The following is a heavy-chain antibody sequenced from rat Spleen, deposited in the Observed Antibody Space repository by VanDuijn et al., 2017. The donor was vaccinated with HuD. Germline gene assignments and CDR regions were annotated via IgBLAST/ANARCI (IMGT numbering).Heavy chain of an antibody. D-gene: IGHD1-12*03. J-gene: IGHJ2*01. Sequence: QVQLKESGPGLVQPSQTLSLTCTVSGFSLSSYGVIWVRQPPGKGLEGMGVIWGNGNTSYKSALKSRLSITRDTSKSQVFLRMNNLQNEDTAMYFCATQHYYDGYYRDSWGQGVMVTVSS. CDR1: GFSLSSYG. CDR3: ATQHYYDGYYRDS. V-gene: IGHV2S61*01. CDR2: IWGNGNT.